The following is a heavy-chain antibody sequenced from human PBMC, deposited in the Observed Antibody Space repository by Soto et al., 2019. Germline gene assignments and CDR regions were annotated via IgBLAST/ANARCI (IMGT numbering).Heavy chain of an antibody. CDR1: GDSISSGGFY. D-gene: IGHD3-22*01. CDR2: IHNSGST. V-gene: IGHV4-31*03. Sequence: QVQLQESGPGLVKPSQTLSLTCTVSGDSISSGGFYWSWIRQHPGKGLEWIGYIHNSGSTYYNPSLKSRSSISVDTSKNQSSLNLSAVTAADTAVYYCARATYSYTMIDHRFDCWGQGTLVTVSS. CDR3: ARATYSYTMIDHRFDC. J-gene: IGHJ4*02.